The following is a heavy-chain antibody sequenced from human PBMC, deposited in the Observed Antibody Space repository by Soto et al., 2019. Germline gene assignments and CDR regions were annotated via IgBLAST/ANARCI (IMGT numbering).Heavy chain of an antibody. J-gene: IGHJ6*02. Sequence: GGSLRLSCAASGFTFSSYSMNWVRQAPGKGLEWVSSISSSSSYIYYADSVKGRFTISRDNAKNSLYLQMNSLRAEDTAVYYCARSWTGTNYYYYGMDVWGQGTTVTVSS. D-gene: IGHD1-1*01. CDR3: ARSWTGTNYYYYGMDV. CDR1: GFTFSSYS. V-gene: IGHV3-21*01. CDR2: ISSSSSYI.